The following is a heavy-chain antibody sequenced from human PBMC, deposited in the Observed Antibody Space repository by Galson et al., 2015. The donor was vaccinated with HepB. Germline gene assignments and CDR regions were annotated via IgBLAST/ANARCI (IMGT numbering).Heavy chain of an antibody. J-gene: IGHJ3*02. CDR2: ISSSDSSTI. V-gene: IGHV3-48*02. CDR3: ARDFYCCDSCGYYDI. D-gene: IGHD3-22*01. CDR1: GFSFSSYG. Sequence: SLRLSCAASGFSFSSYGMNWVRQAPGKGLDWIAYISSSDSSTIYYADSVKGRFSISRDNAKKSVNLQMNSLRDDDTAVYYCARDFYCCDSCGYYDIWGQGTMVTVSS.